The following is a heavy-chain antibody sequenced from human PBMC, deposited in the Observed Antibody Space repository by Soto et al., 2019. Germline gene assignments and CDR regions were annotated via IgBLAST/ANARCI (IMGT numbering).Heavy chain of an antibody. CDR2: TYYRSKWYN. J-gene: IGHJ6*02. CDR1: GDSFSRNSAA. V-gene: IGHV6-1*01. D-gene: IGHD6-13*01. CDR3: ARDKQLADFYYYYGMDV. Sequence: SQTPSLTCSISGDSFSRNSAALHWIRQSPSRGLEWLGRTYYRSKWYNDYAVSVKSRITINPDTSKNQFSLQLNSVTPEDTAVYYCARDKQLADFYYYYGMDVWGQGTTVTVS.